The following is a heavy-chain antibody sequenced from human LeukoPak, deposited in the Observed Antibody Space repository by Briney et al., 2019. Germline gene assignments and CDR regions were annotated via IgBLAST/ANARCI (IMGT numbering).Heavy chain of an antibody. CDR3: AREARGVRSVIPPYYYYYYMDV. V-gene: IGHV1-69*05. CDR1: GATFSSYA. D-gene: IGHD3-10*01. Sequence: ASVKVSCKASGATFSSYAISWVRQAPGQGLEWRGGIIPIFGTANYAQKLQGRVTITTDESTSTAYMELSSLRSEDTAVYYCAREARGVRSVIPPYYYYYYMDVWGKGTTVTVSS. J-gene: IGHJ6*03. CDR2: IIPIFGTA.